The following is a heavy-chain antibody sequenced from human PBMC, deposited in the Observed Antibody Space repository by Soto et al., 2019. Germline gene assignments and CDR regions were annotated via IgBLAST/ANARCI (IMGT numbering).Heavy chain of an antibody. CDR2: ISGSGGST. J-gene: IGHJ6*02. CDR1: EFTFSSYA. Sequence: GGSLRLSCAASEFTFSSYAMSWVRQAPGKGLEWVSGISGSGGSTYYADSVKGRFTISRDNSKNMLYLQMNSLRAEDTAVYYCAKNSKGDIYYYGMDVWGQGNTVTVSS. V-gene: IGHV3-23*01. CDR3: AKNSKGDIYYYGMDV. D-gene: IGHD3-22*01.